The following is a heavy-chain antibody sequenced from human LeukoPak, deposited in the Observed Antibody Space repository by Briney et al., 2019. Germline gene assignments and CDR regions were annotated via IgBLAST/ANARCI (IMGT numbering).Heavy chain of an antibody. CDR2: IYYSGST. D-gene: IGHD2-2*01. J-gene: IGHJ5*01. CDR3: ARSPPYWSSPGCYLDWFDS. Sequence: SESLSLTCTASGVSISKYDWNWVRQPPGKGLEWIGYIYYSGSTNYCASLKSRVTVSIDMSKNQSSLKVYSVTAADTAVYYCARSPPYWSSPGCYLDWFDSWGQGTLVTVSS. CDR1: GVSISKYD. V-gene: IGHV4-59*01.